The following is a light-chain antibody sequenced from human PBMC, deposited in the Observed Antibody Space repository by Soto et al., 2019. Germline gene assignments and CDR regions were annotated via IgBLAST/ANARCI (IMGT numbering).Light chain of an antibody. Sequence: QSVLTQPASVSGSPGQSITISCTGTSSDVGGYYYVSWYQHPPSKAPQLMIYKVINPPSGVSNRFSSSNSGNTASLTISGLQAEDEADYYCRSDTSPSTDVFGPGTKLTVL. CDR3: RSDTSPSTDV. V-gene: IGLV2-14*01. CDR1: SSDVGGYYY. CDR2: KVI. J-gene: IGLJ1*01.